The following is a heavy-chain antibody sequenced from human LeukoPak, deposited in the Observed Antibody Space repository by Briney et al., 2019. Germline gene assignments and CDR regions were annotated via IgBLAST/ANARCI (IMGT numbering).Heavy chain of an antibody. D-gene: IGHD5-18*01. J-gene: IGHJ3*02. CDR1: GFTFSNYW. Sequence: GGSLRLSCAASGFTFSNYWMGWVRQAPGKGLEWVANIKTDGYDKYYADSVKGRFTISRDNSKNTLYLQMNSLRAEDTAVYYCAKDEDTAIPDAFDIWGQGTMVTVSS. CDR3: AKDEDTAIPDAFDI. CDR2: IKTDGYDK. V-gene: IGHV3-7*03.